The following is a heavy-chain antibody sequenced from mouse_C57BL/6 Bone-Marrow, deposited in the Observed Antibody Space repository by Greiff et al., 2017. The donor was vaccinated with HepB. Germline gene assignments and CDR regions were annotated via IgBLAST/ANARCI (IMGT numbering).Heavy chain of an antibody. Sequence: VQLQQSGPGLVKPSQSLSLTCSVTGYSITSGYYWNWIRQFPGNKLEWMGYISYDGSNNYNPSLKNRISITRDTSKNQFFLKLNSVTTEDTATYYCARGPWTVYWYFDVWGTGTTVTVSS. J-gene: IGHJ1*03. CDR2: ISYDGSN. CDR3: ARGPWTVYWYFDV. CDR1: GYSITSGYY. V-gene: IGHV3-6*01.